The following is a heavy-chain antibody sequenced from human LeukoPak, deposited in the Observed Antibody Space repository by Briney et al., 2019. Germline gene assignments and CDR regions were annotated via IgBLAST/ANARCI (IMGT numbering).Heavy chain of an antibody. CDR3: ARLDGYSSGWSYNWFDP. V-gene: IGHV5-51*01. CDR2: IYPGDSDT. CDR1: GYIFTSYW. Sequence: GESLKISCKGSGYIFTSYWIGWVRQMPGKGLEWMGIIYPGDSDTRYSPSFQGQVTISADKSISTAYLQWSSLKASDTAMYYCARLDGYSSGWSYNWFDPWGQGTLVTVSS. D-gene: IGHD6-19*01. J-gene: IGHJ5*02.